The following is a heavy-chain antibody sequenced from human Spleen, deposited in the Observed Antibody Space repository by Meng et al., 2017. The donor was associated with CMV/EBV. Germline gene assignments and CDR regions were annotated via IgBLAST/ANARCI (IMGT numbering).Heavy chain of an antibody. J-gene: IGHJ5*02. CDR1: GFTVSSNY. CDR2: ISGSGSVI. D-gene: IGHD1-14*01. Sequence: GESLKISCAASGFTVSSNYMSWIRQAPGKGLEWVSYISGSGSVIYYANSVKGRFTISRDNAKNSLDLQMNGLRAEDTAVYFCARTYNVPGWFDPWGQGTQVTVSS. CDR3: ARTYNVPGWFDP. V-gene: IGHV3-11*01.